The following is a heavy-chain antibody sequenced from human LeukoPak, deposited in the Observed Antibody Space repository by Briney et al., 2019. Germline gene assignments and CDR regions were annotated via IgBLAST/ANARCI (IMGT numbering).Heavy chain of an antibody. CDR1: GFTFSSYN. CDR3: AKASSFDY. J-gene: IGHJ4*02. Sequence: GGSLRLSCAASGFTFSSYNMNWVGQAPGKGLEWVSSISSSSNYIYYADSVKGRFTVSRDNAKSSLYLQMNSLRAEDTAVYYCAKASSFDYWGQGTLVTVSS. CDR2: ISSSSNYI. V-gene: IGHV3-21*01.